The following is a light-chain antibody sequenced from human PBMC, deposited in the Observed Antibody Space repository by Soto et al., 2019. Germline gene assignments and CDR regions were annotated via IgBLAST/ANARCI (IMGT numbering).Light chain of an antibody. J-gene: IGKJ1*01. CDR3: QQYNNWPQT. V-gene: IGKV3-15*01. CDR1: QSVSSSY. CDR2: GVS. Sequence: EIVLTQSPGTLSLSPGERATLSCRASQSVSSSYLAWYQQKPGQAPRLLIFGVSTRATGIPARFSGSGSGTEFTLTISSLQSEDFAVYYCQQYNNWPQTFGQGTKVDIK.